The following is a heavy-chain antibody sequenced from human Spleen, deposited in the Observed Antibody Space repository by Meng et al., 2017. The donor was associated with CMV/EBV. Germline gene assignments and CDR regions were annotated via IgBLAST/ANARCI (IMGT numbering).Heavy chain of an antibody. J-gene: IGHJ6*02. CDR3: ARGGMDV. CDR2: TYYRSQWFN. V-gene: IGHV6-1*01. CDR1: GDSVSSNTAA. Sequence: SQTLSLTCAISGDSVSSNTAAWDWIRQSPSRGLEWLGTTYYRSQWFNDYAGSMKSRITINPDTSKNQFSLELNSVTPEDTAVYFCARGGMDVWGQGTTVTVSS.